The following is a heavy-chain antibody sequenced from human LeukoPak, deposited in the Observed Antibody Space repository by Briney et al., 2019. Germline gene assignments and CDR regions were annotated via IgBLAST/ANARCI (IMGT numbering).Heavy chain of an antibody. Sequence: PSGGSLRLSCAASGFTFSVSAMYWVRQAPGKGLEWVSGISGSGVSTYYAGSVKGRFTISRDNSKDSLHLHMNSLRADDTAIYYCAKDAHDYSNYGWFDLWGQGTLVTVSS. CDR3: AKDAHDYSNYGWFDL. CDR2: ISGSGVST. V-gene: IGHV3-23*01. D-gene: IGHD4-11*01. J-gene: IGHJ5*02. CDR1: GFTFSVSA.